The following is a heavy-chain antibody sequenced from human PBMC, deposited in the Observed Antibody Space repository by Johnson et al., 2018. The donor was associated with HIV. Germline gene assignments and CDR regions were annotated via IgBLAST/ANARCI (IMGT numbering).Heavy chain of an antibody. Sequence: QVHLVESGGGVVQPGRSLRLSCAASGFTFSTYAMHWVRQTPGKGLEWVAFIWYDGSNKYYADSVKGRFTISRDNSKNTLYLQMNSLRAEDTAVYYCARTQVYSSSRDDAFDIWGQGTLVTVSS. J-gene: IGHJ3*02. CDR2: IWYDGSNK. CDR3: ARTQVYSSSRDDAFDI. V-gene: IGHV3-30*04. CDR1: GFTFSTYA. D-gene: IGHD6-13*01.